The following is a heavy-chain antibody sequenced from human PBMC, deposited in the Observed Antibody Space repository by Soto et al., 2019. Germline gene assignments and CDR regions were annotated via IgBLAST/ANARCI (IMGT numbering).Heavy chain of an antibody. Sequence: EVQLVESGGGLVQPGGSLRLSCAASGFSFRNFAMHWVRQAPGKGLEYVSAVSSNGGTTYYASSVKGRFTISKDNSKNTVYLQMGSLRADDMAVYYCARSLEEWLSPNYYYHYMDVWGKGTTVTVSS. CDR2: VSSNGGTT. CDR1: GFSFRNFA. V-gene: IGHV3-64*01. D-gene: IGHD3-3*01. J-gene: IGHJ6*03. CDR3: ARSLEEWLSPNYYYHYMDV.